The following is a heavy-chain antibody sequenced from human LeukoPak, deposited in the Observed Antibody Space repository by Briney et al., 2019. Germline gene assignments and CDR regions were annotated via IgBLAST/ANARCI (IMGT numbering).Heavy chain of an antibody. CDR1: GFNFDQYW. CDR3: ARDWGAYYHFFDY. V-gene: IGHV3-7*01. J-gene: IGHJ4*02. Sequence: GGSLRLSCAASGFNFDQYWMTWVRQAPGKGLEWVGNIKQDGSERNYVDSVKGRFTISGDNAKKSLYLQMNSLRAEDTAVYYCARDWGAYYHFFDYWGQGTLVTVSS. CDR2: IKQDGSER. D-gene: IGHD3-22*01.